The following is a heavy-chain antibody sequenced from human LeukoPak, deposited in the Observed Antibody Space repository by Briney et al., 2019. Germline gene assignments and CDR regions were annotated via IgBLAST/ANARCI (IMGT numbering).Heavy chain of an antibody. CDR3: ARVYGDHKGGSIDY. D-gene: IGHD4-17*01. Sequence: GGSLRLSCAPSGFTVSSNYMSWVRQAPGKGLEWVSVIYSGGSTYYADSVKGRFTISRDNSKNTLYLQMNSLRADDTAVYYCARVYGDHKGGSIDYWGQGTLVTVSS. J-gene: IGHJ4*02. CDR1: GFTVSSNY. V-gene: IGHV3-66*01. CDR2: IYSGGST.